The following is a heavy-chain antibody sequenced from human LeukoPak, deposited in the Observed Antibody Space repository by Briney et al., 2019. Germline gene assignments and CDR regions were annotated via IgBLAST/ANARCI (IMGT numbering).Heavy chain of an antibody. CDR1: GYSISSGYY. CDR3: ASYGDPLFDY. J-gene: IGHJ4*02. V-gene: IGHV4-38-2*02. D-gene: IGHD4-17*01. Sequence: SETLSLTCTVSGYSISSGYYWGWIRQPPGKGLEWIGSIYHSGSTYYNPSLKSRVTTSVDTSKNQFSLKLSSVTAADTAVYYCASYGDPLFDYWGQGTLVTVSS. CDR2: IYHSGST.